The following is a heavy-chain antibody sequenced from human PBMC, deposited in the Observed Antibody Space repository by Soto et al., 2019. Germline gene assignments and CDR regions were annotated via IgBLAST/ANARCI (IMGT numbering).Heavy chain of an antibody. J-gene: IGHJ2*01. D-gene: IGHD1-20*01. Sequence: QVQLQESGPGLVKPSQTLSLTCTVSGGSISSGGYYWSWIRQHPGKGLEWIGYIYYSGSTYYNPSLKSRVTISVDTSKNQFYLKLSSVTAADTAVYYRARARYFGGVRYFDLWGRGTLVTVSS. V-gene: IGHV4-31*03. CDR2: IYYSGST. CDR1: GGSISSGGYY. CDR3: ARARYFGGVRYFDL.